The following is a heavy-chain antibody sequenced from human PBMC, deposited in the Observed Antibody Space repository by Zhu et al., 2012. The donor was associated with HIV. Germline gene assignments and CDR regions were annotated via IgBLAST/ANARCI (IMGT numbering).Heavy chain of an antibody. CDR2: IYYSGST. CDR3: ARQEPSDIVVVPA. Sequence: QVQLQESGPGLVKPSETLSLTCTVSGGSINSNSCYWGWIRQPPGKGLEWIGSIYYSGSTYYNPSLKSRVTISVDASKNQFSLKLSSVTAADTAVYYCARQEPSDIVVVPAWGQGTLVTVSS. D-gene: IGHD2-2*01. J-gene: IGHJ4*02. V-gene: IGHV4-39*01. CDR1: GGSINSNSCY.